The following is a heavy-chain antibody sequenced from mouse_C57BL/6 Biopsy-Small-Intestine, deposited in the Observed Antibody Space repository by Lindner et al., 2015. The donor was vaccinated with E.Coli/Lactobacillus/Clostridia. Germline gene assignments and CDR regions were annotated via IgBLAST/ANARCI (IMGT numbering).Heavy chain of an antibody. V-gene: IGHV10-3*01. CDR3: VRSNWDV. CDR1: GFLLQYLC. D-gene: IGHD4-1*01. J-gene: IGHJ2*01. Sequence: VQLQESGGRLVQPKGSLKLSCAASGFLLQYLCHVLDPPGSGKGLEWVARIRTKSNNYATYYADSVKDRFTISRDDSQSILYLQMNNLKTEDTAIYYCVRSNWDVWGQGTTLTVSS. CDR2: IRTKSNNYAT.